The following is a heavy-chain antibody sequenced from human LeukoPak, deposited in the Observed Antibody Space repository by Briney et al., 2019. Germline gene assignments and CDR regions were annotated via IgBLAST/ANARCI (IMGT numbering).Heavy chain of an antibody. Sequence: RPSETLSLTCTVSGGSISSYYWSWIRQPPGKGLEWIGYIYYSGSTYYNPSLKSRVTISVDTSKNQFSLKLSSVTAADTAVYYCARDFNYYDSSGYFDIWGQGTMVTVSS. CDR3: ARDFNYYDSSGYFDI. J-gene: IGHJ3*02. V-gene: IGHV4-59*12. CDR2: IYYSGST. CDR1: GGSISSYY. D-gene: IGHD3-22*01.